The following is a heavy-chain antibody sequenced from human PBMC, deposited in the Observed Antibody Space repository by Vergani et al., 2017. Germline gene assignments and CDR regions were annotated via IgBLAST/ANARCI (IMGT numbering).Heavy chain of an antibody. V-gene: IGHV3-23*01. J-gene: IGHJ6*03. Sequence: EVQLLESGGGLVQPGGSLRLSCAASGFTFSSYAMSWVRQAPGKGLEWVSAISGSGGSTYYADSVKGRFTISRDNSKNTLYLQMNSLRAEDTAVYYCARVRITIFGVVPHGRPGRHYMDVWGKGTTVTVSS. CDR3: ARVRITIFGVVPHGRPGRHYMDV. CDR2: ISGSGGST. D-gene: IGHD3-3*01. CDR1: GFTFSSYA.